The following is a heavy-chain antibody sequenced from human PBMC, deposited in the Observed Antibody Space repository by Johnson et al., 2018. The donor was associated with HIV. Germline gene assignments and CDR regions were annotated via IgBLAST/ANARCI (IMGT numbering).Heavy chain of an antibody. CDR2: IKEDGTEK. J-gene: IGHJ3*01. CDR1: GFIFGSCW. D-gene: IGHD5-18*01. V-gene: IGHV3-7*05. CDR3: VRQYELYGYAFDL. Sequence: EVQLVESGGGLVEPGGSLRLSCIASGFIFGSCWMTWVRQAPGERLEWVANIKEDGTEKYYVDSVKGRFTVSRDNAKNSLYLQMNDLRAEDTAGYYCVRQYELYGYAFDLWGQGTVVTVSS.